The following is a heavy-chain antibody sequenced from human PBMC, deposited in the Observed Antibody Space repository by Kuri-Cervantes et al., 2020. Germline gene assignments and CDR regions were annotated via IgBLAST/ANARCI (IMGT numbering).Heavy chain of an antibody. CDR2: INPNSGGT. V-gene: IGHV1-2*02. J-gene: IGHJ1*01. CDR3: ARVPREAGAR. D-gene: IGHD3-10*01. CDR1: GYTFTGYY. Sequence: ASVKVSCKASGYTFTGYYMHWVRQAPGQGLEWMGWINPNSGGTNYAQKFQGRVTMTRDTSISTAYMELSSLKSDDTAVYYCARVPREAGARWGQGTLVTVSS.